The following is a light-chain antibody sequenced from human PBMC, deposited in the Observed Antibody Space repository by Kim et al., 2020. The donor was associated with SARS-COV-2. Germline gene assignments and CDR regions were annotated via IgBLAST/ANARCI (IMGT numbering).Light chain of an antibody. J-gene: IGLJ2*01. CDR1: REYVGCYNY. V-gene: IGLV2-14*03. Sequence: PCSGNREYVGCYNYVSWYQQHPGKAPKLMIYDVSNRPSGVSNRFSGSKSGNTASLTISGLQAEDEADYYCSSYTSSSTVVFGGGTQLT. CDR3: SSYTSSSTVV. CDR2: DVS.